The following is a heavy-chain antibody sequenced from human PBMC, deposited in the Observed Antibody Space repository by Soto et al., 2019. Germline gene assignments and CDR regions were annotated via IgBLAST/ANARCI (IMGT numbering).Heavy chain of an antibody. CDR2: IIPIFGTP. CDR1: GVTFSRQD. V-gene: IGHV1-69*13. CDR3: ARELQGLYYFDF. Sequence: SVKVSCKATGVTFSRQDMRWVRQAPGQGLEWMGGIIPIFGTPQYAEKFQDRVTITADESTSTAYMELSSLTSEDTAVYYCARELQGLYYFDFWGQGTLVTVSS. J-gene: IGHJ4*02. D-gene: IGHD4-4*01.